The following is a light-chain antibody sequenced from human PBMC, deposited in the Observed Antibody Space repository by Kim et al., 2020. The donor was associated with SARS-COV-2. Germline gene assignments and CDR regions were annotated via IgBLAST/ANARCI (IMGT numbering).Light chain of an antibody. J-gene: IGLJ1*01. Sequence: VSPGQTASITCYGNKLGDKYASWYQQKPGQSPVVVIFRDNRRPSGIPERFSGSNSGNTATLTISGTQAMDEADYYCQAWDSSIYVFGTGTKVTVL. CDR2: RDN. CDR1: KLGDKY. CDR3: QAWDSSIYV. V-gene: IGLV3-1*01.